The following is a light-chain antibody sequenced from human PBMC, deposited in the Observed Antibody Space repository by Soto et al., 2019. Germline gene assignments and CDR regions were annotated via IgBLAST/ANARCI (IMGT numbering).Light chain of an antibody. CDR1: QSVSRSG. V-gene: IGKV3-20*01. Sequence: EIVLTQSPGTLFLSPGERATLSCRASQSVSRSGLAWYQQKPGQGPRVLIDGTSSRATGIPDRFSGSGSGIDFTLTISRLEPEDFAVYCCQQYGSSTPLTFGGGTKVDIK. CDR3: QQYGSSTPLT. J-gene: IGKJ4*01. CDR2: GTS.